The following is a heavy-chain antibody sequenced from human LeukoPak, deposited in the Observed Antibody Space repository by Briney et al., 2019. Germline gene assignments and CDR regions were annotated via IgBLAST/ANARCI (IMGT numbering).Heavy chain of an antibody. Sequence: PSETLSLTCAVYGGSFSGYYWSWIRQPPGKGLEWIGYIYYSGSTNYNPSLKSRVTISVDTSKNQFSLKLSSVTAADTAVYYCARGSPRERWLVPARHAFDIWGQGTMVTVSS. CDR1: GGSFSGYY. CDR2: IYYSGST. CDR3: ARGSPRERWLVPARHAFDI. V-gene: IGHV4-59*01. D-gene: IGHD6-19*01. J-gene: IGHJ3*02.